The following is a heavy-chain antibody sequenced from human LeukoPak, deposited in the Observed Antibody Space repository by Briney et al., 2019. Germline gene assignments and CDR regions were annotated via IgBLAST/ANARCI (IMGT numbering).Heavy chain of an antibody. D-gene: IGHD2/OR15-2a*01. Sequence: SETLSLTCTVSGASISKSYWNWIRQPPGKELEWIGCTFNSGSTRYNPSLKSRVTISEDTSKNQFSLKLSSVTAADTAIYFCSRAPAGAIYYYGMDVWGQGTTVTVSS. CDR3: SRAPAGAIYYYGMDV. CDR2: TFNSGST. J-gene: IGHJ6*02. CDR1: GASISKSY. V-gene: IGHV4-59*01.